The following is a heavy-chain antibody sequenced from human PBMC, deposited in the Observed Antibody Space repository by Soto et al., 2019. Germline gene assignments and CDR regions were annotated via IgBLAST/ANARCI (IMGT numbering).Heavy chain of an antibody. CDR2: ISYDGSEK. D-gene: IGHD2-8*02. CDR1: GFTFTPYA. J-gene: IGHJ4*02. CDR3: AKGGYTGGYCGGGYFDY. V-gene: IGHV3-30*18. Sequence: QVQLVESGGGVVQPGRSLRLSCAASGFTFTPYAMHWVRQAPGKGLEWVALISYDGSEKYYADSVKGRFTISRDNSKNTLYPQMNSLRAEDTAVYYCAKGGYTGGYCGGGYFDYWGQGTLVTVSS.